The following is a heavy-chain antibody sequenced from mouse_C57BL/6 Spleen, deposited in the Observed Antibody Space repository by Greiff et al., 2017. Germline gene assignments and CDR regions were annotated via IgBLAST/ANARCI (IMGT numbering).Heavy chain of an antibody. CDR2: ISSGSSTI. V-gene: IGHV5-17*01. CDR1: GFTFSDYG. J-gene: IGHJ2*01. Sequence: EVKLVESGGGLVKPGGSLKLSCAASGFTFSDYGMHWVRQAPEKGLEWVAYISSGSSTIYYADTVKGRFTISRVNAKNTLFLQMTSLRSEDTAMYYCARPDGGYFDYWGQGTTLTVSS. D-gene: IGHD1-1*01. CDR3: ARPDGGYFDY.